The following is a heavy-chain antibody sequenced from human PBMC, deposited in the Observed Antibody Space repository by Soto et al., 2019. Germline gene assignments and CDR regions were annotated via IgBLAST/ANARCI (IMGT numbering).Heavy chain of an antibody. D-gene: IGHD2-2*01. CDR1: GGTCITYA. V-gene: IGHV3-23*01. CDR3: VPLCRYCSTTTPS. CDR2: ISGNGGDYT. J-gene: IGHJ4*02. Sequence: GGSLRLSCAASGGTCITYAMSWVRQATRKGLEWVSAISGNGGDYTYYADSVKGRFTISRDNSKNTLYLQMNSLRAEDTAVYYCVPLCRYCSTTTPSWGQGTLVTVSS.